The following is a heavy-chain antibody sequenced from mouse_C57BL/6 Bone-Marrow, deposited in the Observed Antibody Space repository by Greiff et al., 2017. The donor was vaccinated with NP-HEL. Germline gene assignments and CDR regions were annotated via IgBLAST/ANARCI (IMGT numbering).Heavy chain of an antibody. CDR3: ARYYGSSYYFDY. Sequence: QVQLQQSGAELVKPGASVKISCKASGYAFSSYWMNWVKQRPGKGLEWIGQIYPGDGDTNSNGKFKGKATLTADKSSSPAYMQLSSLTSEDSAVYFCARYYGSSYYFDYWGQGTTLTVSS. J-gene: IGHJ2*01. V-gene: IGHV1-80*01. D-gene: IGHD1-1*01. CDR2: IYPGDGDT. CDR1: GYAFSSYW.